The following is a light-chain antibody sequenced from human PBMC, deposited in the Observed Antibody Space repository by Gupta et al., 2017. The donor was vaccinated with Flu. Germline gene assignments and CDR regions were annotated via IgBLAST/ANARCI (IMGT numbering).Light chain of an antibody. Sequence: HTVVTQEPSLTLSPGGTVTLPCPSSTGAVTFDYYANWFQQKHGQAPRAPIYSTVNKHSWNPARVAGALIGGKADLTMSGVQPEDEAEYYCMTYFGGVHWVFGGGTKMTVL. CDR3: MTYFGGVHWV. CDR1: TGAVTFDYY. CDR2: STV. J-gene: IGLJ2*01. V-gene: IGLV7-43*01.